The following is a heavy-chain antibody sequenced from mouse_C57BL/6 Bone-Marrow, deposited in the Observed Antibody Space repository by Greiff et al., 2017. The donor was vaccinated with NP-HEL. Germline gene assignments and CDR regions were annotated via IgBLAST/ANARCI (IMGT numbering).Heavy chain of an antibody. D-gene: IGHD2-1*01. Sequence: EVQGVESGGGLVKPGGSLKLSCAASGFTFSDYGMHWVRQAPEKGLEWVAYISSGSSTIYYVDTVKGRFTISRDNAKNTLFLQMTSLRSEDTAMYYCARPDGNYVDYAMDYWGQGTSVTVSS. CDR2: ISSGSSTI. V-gene: IGHV5-17*01. J-gene: IGHJ4*01. CDR3: ARPDGNYVDYAMDY. CDR1: GFTFSDYG.